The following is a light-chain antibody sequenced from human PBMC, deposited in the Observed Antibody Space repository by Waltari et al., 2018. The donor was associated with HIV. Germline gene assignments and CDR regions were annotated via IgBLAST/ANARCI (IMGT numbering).Light chain of an antibody. Sequence: SSELTQPPSASVSPGQTARTSCSGDTLSKQYAYWYQQKPGQAPVVVIIKDTERPSGIPERFSGSSSGTTVTLTIRGVQAEDEADYYCQSSDNSEHMIFGGGTKLTVL. CDR2: KDT. V-gene: IGLV3-25*03. CDR1: TLSKQY. J-gene: IGLJ2*01. CDR3: QSSDNSEHMI.